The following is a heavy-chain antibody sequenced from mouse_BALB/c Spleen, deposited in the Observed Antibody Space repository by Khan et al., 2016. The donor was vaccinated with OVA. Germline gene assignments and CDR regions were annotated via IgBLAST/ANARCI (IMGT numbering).Heavy chain of an antibody. D-gene: IGHD1-1*01. J-gene: IGHJ2*01. V-gene: IGHV1S81*02. Sequence: VQLQESGAELVKPGASVKLSCKASGYTFTSYWMHWVKQRLGQGLEWFAETNPTNGRTYYNEKFKSKATLTVDKSSSTAYMLLSGRTFEDSAVYYGARIKKVVAACFDYWGQGTTLTVSS. CDR3: ARIKKVVAACFDY. CDR1: GYTFTSYW. CDR2: TNPTNGRT.